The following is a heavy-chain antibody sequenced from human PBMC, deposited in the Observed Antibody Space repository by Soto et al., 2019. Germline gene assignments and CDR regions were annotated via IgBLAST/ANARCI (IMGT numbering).Heavy chain of an antibody. CDR1: GGTFSSYT. Sequence: QVQLVQSGAEVKKPGSSVKVSCKASGGTFSSYTISWVRQAPGQGLEWMGRIIPILGIANYAQKFQGRVTITADKXTIXAYMELSSLRSEDTAVYYCARLYSSSWYSYGWFDPWGQGTLVTVSS. V-gene: IGHV1-69*02. CDR3: ARLYSSSWYSYGWFDP. CDR2: IIPILGIA. J-gene: IGHJ5*02. D-gene: IGHD6-13*01.